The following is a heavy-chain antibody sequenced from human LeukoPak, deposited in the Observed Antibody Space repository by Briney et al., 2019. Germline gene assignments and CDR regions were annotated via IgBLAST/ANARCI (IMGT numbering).Heavy chain of an antibody. CDR3: ARGLRLQYPFDY. J-gene: IGHJ4*02. CDR2: IYYSGAT. V-gene: IGHV4-59*01. CDR1: GGSISSYY. D-gene: IGHD4-11*01. Sequence: SETLSLTCTVPGGSISSYYWYWIRQPPGKGLEWIGYIYYSGATYHNPSLKSRVTISVDTSKNQFSLRLTSVTAADTAVYYCARGLRLQYPFDYWGQGTLVTVSS.